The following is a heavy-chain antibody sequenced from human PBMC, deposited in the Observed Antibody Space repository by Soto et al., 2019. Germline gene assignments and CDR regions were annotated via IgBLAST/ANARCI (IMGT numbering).Heavy chain of an antibody. CDR2: IYYSGST. Sequence: PSETLSLTCTVSGGSISSGDYYWSWIRQPPGKGLGWIGYIYYSGSTYYNPSLKSRVTISVDTSKNQFSLKLSSVTAADTAVYYCATSYSSSSGGGGYFDYWGQGTPVTVSS. CDR1: GGSISSGDYY. D-gene: IGHD6-6*01. J-gene: IGHJ4*02. CDR3: ATSYSSSSGGGGYFDY. V-gene: IGHV4-30-4*01.